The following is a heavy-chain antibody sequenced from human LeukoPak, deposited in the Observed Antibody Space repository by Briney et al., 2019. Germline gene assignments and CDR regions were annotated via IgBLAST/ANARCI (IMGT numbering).Heavy chain of an antibody. CDR2: IYSGGST. CDR3: AKTGSGYYSFDS. D-gene: IGHD3-3*01. J-gene: IGHJ4*02. Sequence: PGGSPRLSCAASGFTVSSNYMSWVRQAPGKGLEWVSVIYSGGSTYYADSVKGRFTISRDNSKNTVYLQMDSLRAEDTAVYYCAKTGSGYYSFDSWGQGTLVTVSS. CDR1: GFTVSSNY. V-gene: IGHV3-66*01.